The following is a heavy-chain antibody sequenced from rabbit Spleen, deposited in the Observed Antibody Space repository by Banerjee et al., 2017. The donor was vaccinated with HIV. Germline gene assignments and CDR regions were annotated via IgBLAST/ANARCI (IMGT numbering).Heavy chain of an antibody. Sequence: QSLEESGGDLVKPEGSLTLTCTASGFSFSSGYDMCWVRQAPGKGLEWIGCIYTGNGKTYYASWAKGRFTISKSSSTTVTLHMTSLTVADTATYFCARDAAGREDFNLWGPGTLVTVS. CDR1: GFSFSSGYD. V-gene: IGHV1S40*01. CDR2: IYTGNGKT. D-gene: IGHD4-2*01. J-gene: IGHJ4*01. CDR3: ARDAAGREDFNL.